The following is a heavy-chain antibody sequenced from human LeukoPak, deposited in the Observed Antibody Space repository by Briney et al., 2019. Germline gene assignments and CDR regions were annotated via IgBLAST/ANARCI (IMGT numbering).Heavy chain of an antibody. CDR1: GFTFSSYY. CDR2: ISGNTNHL. Sequence: GGSLRLSCAASGFTFSSYYMNWVRQAPGKGLEWVSSISGNTNHLYCADSVKGRFTISRDNAKNSLYLQMNSVRAEDTAVYYCARDQYVATIGHDSWGQGTLVTVSS. D-gene: IGHD5-24*01. CDR3: ARDQYVATIGHDS. V-gene: IGHV3-21*01. J-gene: IGHJ5*01.